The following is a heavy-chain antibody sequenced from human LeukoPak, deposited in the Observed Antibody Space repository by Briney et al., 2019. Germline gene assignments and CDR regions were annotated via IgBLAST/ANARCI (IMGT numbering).Heavy chain of an antibody. Sequence: SETLSLTCTVSAYSINSDYSWGWIRQPPGKGLEWIGNIFHTGATYYNPSLKSRVTISVDTSKSQFSLRLSSVTATGTAVYFCARVRQKGTIWFDPWGQGTLVTVSS. CDR1: AYSINSDYS. CDR3: ARVRQKGTIWFDP. CDR2: IFHTGAT. J-gene: IGHJ5*02. V-gene: IGHV4-38-2*02. D-gene: IGHD4/OR15-4a*01.